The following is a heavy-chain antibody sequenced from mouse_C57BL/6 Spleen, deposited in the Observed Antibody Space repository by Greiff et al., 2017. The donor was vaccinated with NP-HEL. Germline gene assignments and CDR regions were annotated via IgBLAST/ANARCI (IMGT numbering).Heavy chain of an antibody. Sequence: QVQLQQPGTELVKPGASVKLSCKASGYTFTSYWMHWVKQRPGQGLEWIGNINPSNGGTNYNEKFKSKATMTVDKSSSTAYMQLSSLTSEDSAVYYCASSDYDNWYFDVWGTGTTVTVSS. J-gene: IGHJ1*03. CDR2: INPSNGGT. CDR3: ASSDYDNWYFDV. D-gene: IGHD2-4*01. V-gene: IGHV1-53*01. CDR1: GYTFTSYW.